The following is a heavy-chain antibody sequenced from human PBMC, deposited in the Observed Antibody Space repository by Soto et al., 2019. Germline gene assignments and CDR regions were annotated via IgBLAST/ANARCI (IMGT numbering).Heavy chain of an antibody. CDR1: GGSISSSSYY. CDR2: IYYSGST. CDR3: ARGPMAYYFDY. D-gene: IGHD3-10*01. V-gene: IGHV4-39*01. Sequence: SETLSLTCTVSGGSISSSSYYWGWIRQPPGKGLEWIGSIYYSGSTNYNPSLKSRVTISVDTSKNQFSLKLSSVTAADTAVYYCARGPMAYYFDYWGQGTLVTVSS. J-gene: IGHJ4*02.